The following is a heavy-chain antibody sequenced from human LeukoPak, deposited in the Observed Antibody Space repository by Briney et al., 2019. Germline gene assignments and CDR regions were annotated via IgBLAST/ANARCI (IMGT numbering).Heavy chain of an antibody. J-gene: IGHJ6*02. CDR3: ARSNYGSGSYLYYGMDV. CDR2: IYYNGST. V-gene: IGHV4-59*01. CDR1: GGSISSYY. Sequence: SETLSLTCTVSGGSISSYYWSWIRQPPGKGLEWIGYIYYNGSTNYNPSLKSRVTISVDTSKNQFSLKLSSVTAADTAVYYCARSNYGSGSYLYYGMDVWGQGTTVTVSS. D-gene: IGHD3-10*01.